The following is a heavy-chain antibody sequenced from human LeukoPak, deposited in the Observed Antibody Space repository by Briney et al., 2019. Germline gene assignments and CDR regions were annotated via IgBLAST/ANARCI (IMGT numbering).Heavy chain of an antibody. D-gene: IGHD2-2*01. CDR2: IYYSGST. Sequence: SETLSLTCTVAGGPVGGSSYYWGWIRQSPGKGLESIGIIYYSGSTYYNPSLKSRVTLSVDRSKNQFSLKLSSVTAADTAVYYCASFYCSTKTCYRIRYYYHYRDVWGKGTTVTVSS. CDR1: GGPVGGSSYY. CDR3: ASFYCSTKTCYRIRYYYHYRDV. V-gene: IGHV4-39*01. J-gene: IGHJ6*03.